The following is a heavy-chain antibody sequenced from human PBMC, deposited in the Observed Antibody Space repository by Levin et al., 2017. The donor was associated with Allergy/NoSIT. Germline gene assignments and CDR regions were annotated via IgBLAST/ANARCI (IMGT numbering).Heavy chain of an antibody. Sequence: SETLSLTCAVYGGSFSALYWSWIRQSPGKGLEWIGEINHSGRTNYNPSLKSRVTISVDTSKNQFSLKLTSVTAADTAVYYCAEGGLTPGYWGQGTLVTVSS. CDR3: AEGGLTPGY. CDR1: GGSFSALY. J-gene: IGHJ4*02. V-gene: IGHV4-34*01. CDR2: INHSGRT. D-gene: IGHD3-16*01.